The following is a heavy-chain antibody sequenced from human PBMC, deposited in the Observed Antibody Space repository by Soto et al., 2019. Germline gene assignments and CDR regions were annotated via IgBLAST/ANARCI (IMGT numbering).Heavy chain of an antibody. V-gene: IGHV3-7*04. CDR1: GFTFSSYA. Sequence: PWGSLRLSCAASGFTFSSYAMSWVRQAPGKGLEWVANIKPDGSEKWYVDSVKGRFTISRDNAKNSLYLQMNSLRAEDTAVYYCARGDYYDTSGPFSDAFDIWGQGTMVTVSS. D-gene: IGHD3-22*01. CDR3: ARGDYYDTSGPFSDAFDI. J-gene: IGHJ3*02. CDR2: IKPDGSEK.